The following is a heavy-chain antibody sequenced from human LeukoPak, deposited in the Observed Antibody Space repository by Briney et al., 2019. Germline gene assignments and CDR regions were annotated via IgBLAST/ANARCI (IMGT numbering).Heavy chain of an antibody. V-gene: IGHV4-39*01. J-gene: IGHJ4*02. Sequence: SETLSLTCTVSGGSISSSSYYWGWIRQPPGKGLEWIGSIYYSGSTYYNPSLKSRVTISVDTSKNQFSLKLSSVTAADTAVYYCARRKESYFDYWAREPWSPSPQ. CDR2: IYYSGST. CDR1: GGSISSSSYY. CDR3: ARRKESYFDY.